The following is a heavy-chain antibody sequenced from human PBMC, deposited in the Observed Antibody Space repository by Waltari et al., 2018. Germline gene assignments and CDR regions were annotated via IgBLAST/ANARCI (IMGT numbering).Heavy chain of an antibody. Sequence: EVQLLESGGGLVQPGGSLRLSCAASGFTFSSYAMSWVRQAPGKGLEWVSVIYSGGSSTYYADSVKGRFTISRDNSKNTLYLQMNSLRAEDTAVYYCAKGGPYYDFWSGYYVDAFDIWGQGTMVTVSS. D-gene: IGHD3-3*01. CDR1: GFTFSSYA. CDR3: AKGGPYYDFWSGYYVDAFDI. V-gene: IGHV3-23*03. J-gene: IGHJ3*02. CDR2: IYSGGSST.